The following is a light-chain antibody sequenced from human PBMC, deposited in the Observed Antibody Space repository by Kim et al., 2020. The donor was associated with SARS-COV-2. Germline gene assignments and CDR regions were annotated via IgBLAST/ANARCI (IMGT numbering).Light chain of an antibody. Sequence: QPVLTQSSSASASLGSSVKLTCTLSSGNSSYIIAWHQQQPGKAPRYLMKLEGSGSYNKGSGVPDRFSGSSSGADRYLTISNRQSEDEAEYYCETWDSNTRVFGGGTQLTVL. V-gene: IGLV4-60*03. CDR1: SGNSSYI. J-gene: IGLJ3*02. CDR2: LEGSGSY. CDR3: ETWDSNTRV.